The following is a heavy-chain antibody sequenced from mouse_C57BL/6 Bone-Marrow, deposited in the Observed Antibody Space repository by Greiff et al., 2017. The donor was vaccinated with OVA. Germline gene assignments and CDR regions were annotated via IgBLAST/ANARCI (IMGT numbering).Heavy chain of an antibody. CDR1: GFNIKNTY. Sequence: EVQLQESVAELVRPGASVKLSCTASGFNIKNTYMHWVKQRPEQGLEWIGRIDPANGNTKYAPKFQGKATITADKSSNTAYLQRSSLTSEDTAIYYCARDIYYYGSPFAYWGQGTLVTVSA. V-gene: IGHV14-3*01. CDR3: ARDIYYYGSPFAY. CDR2: IDPANGNT. J-gene: IGHJ3*01. D-gene: IGHD1-1*01.